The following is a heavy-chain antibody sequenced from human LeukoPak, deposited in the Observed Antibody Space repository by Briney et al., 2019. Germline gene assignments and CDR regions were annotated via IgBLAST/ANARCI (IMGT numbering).Heavy chain of an antibody. CDR2: IWYDGSNK. CDR3: ASDIDYGGPTD. D-gene: IGHD4-23*01. Sequence: PGGSLRLSCAASGFTFSSYGMHWVRQAPGKGLEWVAVIWYDGSNKYYADSVKGRFTISRDNSKNTLYLQMNSLRAEDTAVYYCASDIDYGGPTDWGQGTLVTVSS. J-gene: IGHJ4*02. CDR1: GFTFSSYG. V-gene: IGHV3-33*01.